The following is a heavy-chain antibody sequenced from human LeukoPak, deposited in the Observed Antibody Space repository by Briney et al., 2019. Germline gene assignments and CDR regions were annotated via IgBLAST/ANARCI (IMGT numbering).Heavy chain of an antibody. Sequence: GASVKVSCKASGYTFISYGINWVRQAPGQGLEWMGWISVYNGNTNYAQKLQDRVTMTTDTSTSTAYMELRSLRSDDTAVYYCARGYDSSGYYFFDYWGQGTLVTVSS. CDR2: ISVYNGNT. D-gene: IGHD3-22*01. CDR3: ARGYDSSGYYFFDY. J-gene: IGHJ4*02. V-gene: IGHV1-18*01. CDR1: GYTFISYG.